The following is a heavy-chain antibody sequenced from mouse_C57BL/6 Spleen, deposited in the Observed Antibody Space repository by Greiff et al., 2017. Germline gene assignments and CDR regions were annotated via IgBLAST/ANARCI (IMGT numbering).Heavy chain of an antibody. J-gene: IGHJ4*01. CDR2: IYPGDGDT. CDR3: ARGRVSYDGYYVGAMDY. Sequence: VQLQESGPELVKPGASVKISCKASGYAFSSSWMNWVKQRPGQGLEWIGRIYPGDGDTNYNGKFKGKDTLTADKSSSTAYMQLSSLTSEDSAVYFCARGRVSYDGYYVGAMDYWGQGTSVTVSS. D-gene: IGHD2-3*01. CDR1: GYAFSSSW. V-gene: IGHV1-82*01.